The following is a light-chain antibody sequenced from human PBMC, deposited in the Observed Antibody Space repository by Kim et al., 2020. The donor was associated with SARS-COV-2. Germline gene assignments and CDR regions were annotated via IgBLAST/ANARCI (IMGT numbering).Light chain of an antibody. CDR1: TSNIGAGYD. V-gene: IGLV1-40*01. CDR3: QSYDSSLSGSV. CDR2: GNS. J-gene: IGLJ3*02. Sequence: QSVLTQPPSVSGAPGQRVTISCTGSTSNIGAGYDVHWYQQLPATTPKLLIHGNSNRPSGVPDRFSGSKSGTSGSLVISGLQAEDEGDYYCQSYDSSLSGSVFGGGTQLTVL.